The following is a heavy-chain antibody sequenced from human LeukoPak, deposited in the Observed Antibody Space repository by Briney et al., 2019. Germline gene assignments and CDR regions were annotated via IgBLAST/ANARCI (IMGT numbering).Heavy chain of an antibody. CDR2: ISGDGGST. V-gene: IGHV3-43*02. D-gene: IGHD1-26*01. CDR1: GFTFDDYA. J-gene: IGHJ3*01. Sequence: GGSLRLSCAASGFTFDDYAMHWVRQAPGKGLEWVSLISGDGGSTYYADSVKGRFTISRDNSKNSLYLQMNSLRTEETALYYCAKDTGFLSGSSPWGQGTMVTVSS. CDR3: AKDTGFLSGSSP.